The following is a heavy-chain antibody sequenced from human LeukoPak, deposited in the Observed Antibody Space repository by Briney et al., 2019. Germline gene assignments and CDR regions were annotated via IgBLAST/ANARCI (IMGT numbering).Heavy chain of an antibody. D-gene: IGHD2-2*01. CDR2: LSSSSTSI. Sequence: PGGSLRLSCAASGFTFSSYSMNWVRQAPGEGLEWVSSLSSSSTSIYYADSVKGRFTISRDNAKNSLYLQVNGLGAEDTAVYYCARDSKLYCSSTSCYMDVWGKGTTVTVSS. J-gene: IGHJ6*04. CDR3: ARDSKLYCSSTSCYMDV. CDR1: GFTFSSYS. V-gene: IGHV3-21*01.